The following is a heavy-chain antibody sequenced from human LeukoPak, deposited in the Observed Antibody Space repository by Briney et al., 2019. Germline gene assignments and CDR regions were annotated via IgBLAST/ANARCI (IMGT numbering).Heavy chain of an antibody. D-gene: IGHD4-17*01. CDR1: GGSFSGYY. J-gene: IGHJ4*02. CDR3: ARLNYSDRRGDY. V-gene: IGHV4-34*01. Sequence: ASETLSLTCAVYGGSFSGYYWSWIRQPPGKGLEWIGEINHSGSTNYNPSLKSRVTISVDTSKNQFSLKLSSVTAADTAVYYCARLNYSDRRGDYWVQGTLVTVSS. CDR2: INHSGST.